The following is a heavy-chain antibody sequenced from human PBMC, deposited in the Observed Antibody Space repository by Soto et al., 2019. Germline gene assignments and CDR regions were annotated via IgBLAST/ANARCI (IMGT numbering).Heavy chain of an antibody. D-gene: IGHD6-25*01. Sequence: QVQLVESGGGVVQPGRSLRLSCAASGFTVSSYGMHWVLQAPGKGLEWVAVIWYDGRNKYYADGVKGRFTISRDNSKNTLYLQMNSLRAEDTAVYCWARGTGDYSSAQKAFDIWGQGTMVTVSS. CDR2: IWYDGRNK. V-gene: IGHV3-33*01. CDR1: GFTVSSYG. CDR3: ARGTGDYSSAQKAFDI. J-gene: IGHJ3*02.